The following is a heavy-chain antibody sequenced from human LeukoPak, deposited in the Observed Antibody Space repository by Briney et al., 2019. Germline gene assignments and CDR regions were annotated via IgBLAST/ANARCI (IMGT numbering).Heavy chain of an antibody. CDR2: IHTSGNT. Sequence: ASETLSLTCTVSGGSISSYYWSWIRQPAGKGLEWIGRIHTSGNTDYNPSLKSRVTMSVDTSKNQFSLKVRSVTAADTAVYYCAREGSATARPFVSNDYWGQGTLVTVSS. V-gene: IGHV4-4*07. J-gene: IGHJ4*02. D-gene: IGHD6-6*01. CDR1: GGSISSYY. CDR3: AREGSATARPFVSNDY.